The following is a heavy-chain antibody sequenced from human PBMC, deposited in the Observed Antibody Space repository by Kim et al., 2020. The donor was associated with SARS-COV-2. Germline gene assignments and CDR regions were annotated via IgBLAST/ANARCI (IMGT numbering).Heavy chain of an antibody. CDR3: AKAGGARLRHAFDI. V-gene: IGHV3-30*02. D-gene: IGHD4-17*01. Sequence: ADPVKGRFTISRDNSKNTLYLQMNSRRAEDTAVYYCAKAGGARLRHAFDIWGQGTMVTVSS. J-gene: IGHJ3*02.